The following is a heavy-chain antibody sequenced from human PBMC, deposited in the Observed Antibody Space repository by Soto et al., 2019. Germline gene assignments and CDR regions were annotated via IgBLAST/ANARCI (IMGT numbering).Heavy chain of an antibody. J-gene: IGHJ6*02. D-gene: IGHD6-6*01. CDR3: ARGAARMKTNYYYYGMDV. V-gene: IGHV1-2*02. CDR2: INPNSGGT. CDR1: GCTFTGYY. Sequence: ASVKVSCKASGCTFTGYYMHWVRQAPGQGLEWMGWINPNSGGTNYAQKFQGRVTMTRDTSISTAYMELSRLRSDDTAVYYCARGAARMKTNYYYYGMDVWGQGTTVTVSS.